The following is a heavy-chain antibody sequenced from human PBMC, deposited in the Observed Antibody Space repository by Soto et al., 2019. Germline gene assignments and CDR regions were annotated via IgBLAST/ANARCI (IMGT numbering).Heavy chain of an antibody. CDR3: ATPTTKNPLYYYYGMDV. D-gene: IGHD4-17*01. CDR2: VYYSGST. Sequence: QVQLQESGPGLVKPSQTLSLTCTVSGGSISSGGYYWSWIRQHPGKGLEWIGYVYYSGSTYYNPSLKSRVTISVDTSKNQFSLKLSSVTAADTAVYYCATPTTKNPLYYYYGMDVWGQGTTVTVSS. V-gene: IGHV4-31*03. J-gene: IGHJ6*02. CDR1: GGSISSGGYY.